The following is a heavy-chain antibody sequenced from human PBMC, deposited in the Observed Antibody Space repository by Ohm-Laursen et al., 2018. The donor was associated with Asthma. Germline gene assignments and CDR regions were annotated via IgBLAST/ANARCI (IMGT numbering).Heavy chain of an antibody. V-gene: IGHV3-21*04. CDR2: ISTASTFI. Sequence: GSLRLSCSASGYTFSRYSIHWVRQVPGKGLEWVASISTASTFIYYADSVRGRFTTSRDNAKNSVYLQMNSLRAEDTAVYYCAISLTTPGAFDIWGQGTMITVSS. D-gene: IGHD1/OR15-1a*01. CDR1: GYTFSRYS. J-gene: IGHJ3*02. CDR3: AISLTTPGAFDI.